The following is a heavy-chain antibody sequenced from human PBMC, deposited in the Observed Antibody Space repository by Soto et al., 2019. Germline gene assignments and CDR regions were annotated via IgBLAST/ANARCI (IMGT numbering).Heavy chain of an antibody. Sequence: SVKVSCKASGGTFSSYAISWVRRAPGQGLEWMGGIIPIFGTANYAQKFQGRVTITADESTSTAYMELSSLRSEDTAVYYCARPARYYDSSGYYYDYWGQGTLVTVSS. CDR2: IIPIFGTA. D-gene: IGHD3-22*01. J-gene: IGHJ4*02. CDR3: ARPARYYDSSGYYYDY. V-gene: IGHV1-69*13. CDR1: GGTFSSYA.